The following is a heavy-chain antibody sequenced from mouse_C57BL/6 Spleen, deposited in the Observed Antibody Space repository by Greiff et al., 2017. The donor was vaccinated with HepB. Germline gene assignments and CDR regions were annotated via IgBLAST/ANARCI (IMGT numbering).Heavy chain of an antibody. Sequence: VQLQQSGPELVKPGASVKISCKASGYAFSSSWMNWVKQRPGKGLEWIGRIYPGDGDTNYNGKFKGKATLTADKSSSTAYMQLSSLTSEDSAVYFSAREGQLRLREAMDYWGQGTSVTVSS. J-gene: IGHJ4*01. D-gene: IGHD3-2*02. CDR1: GYAFSSSW. CDR2: IYPGDGDT. CDR3: AREGQLRLREAMDY. V-gene: IGHV1-82*01.